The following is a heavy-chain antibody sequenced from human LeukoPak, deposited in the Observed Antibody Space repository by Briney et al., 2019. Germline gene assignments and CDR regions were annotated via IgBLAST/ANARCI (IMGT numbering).Heavy chain of an antibody. J-gene: IGHJ4*02. CDR2: ISYDGNNK. D-gene: IGHD1-1*01. V-gene: IGHV3-30-3*01. Sequence: PGRSLRLSCAASGFTFRNYAIHWVRQARGKGLEWVAVISYDGNNKYCADSVKGRFTISRDNSKNTLYLQMNSLRAEDTAVYYCARDGNNWNGYYLDYWGQGTLVTVSS. CDR3: ARDGNNWNGYYLDY. CDR1: GFTFRNYA.